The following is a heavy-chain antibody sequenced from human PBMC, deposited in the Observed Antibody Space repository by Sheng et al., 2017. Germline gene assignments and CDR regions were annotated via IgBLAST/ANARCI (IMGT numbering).Heavy chain of an antibody. Sequence: QVQLVESGGGVVQPGGSLRLSCAASGFTFSSYGMHWVRQAPGKGLEWVAFIRYDGSNKYYADSVKGRFTISRDNSKNTLYLQMNSLRAEDTAVYYCAKSPRSITIFGVVTGGYFDYWGQGTLVTVSS. J-gene: IGHJ4*02. CDR1: GFTFSSYG. CDR3: AKSPRSITIFGVVTGGYFDY. D-gene: IGHD3-3*01. V-gene: IGHV3-30*02. CDR2: IRYDGSNK.